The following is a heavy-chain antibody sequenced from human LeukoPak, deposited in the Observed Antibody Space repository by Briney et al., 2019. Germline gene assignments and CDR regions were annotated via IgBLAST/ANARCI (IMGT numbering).Heavy chain of an antibody. CDR1: GYTFTSYG. CDR3: ARDDSGGYYVAYWY. D-gene: IGHD3-22*01. V-gene: IGHV1-18*01. CDR2: ISGDNGKT. Sequence: ASVKVSCKASGYTFTSYGISWVRQAPGQGLDGMGWISGDNGKTKNAQKFQGRDTMTTDKSTTTAYMELRSLRPDDTAVYYCARDDSGGYYVAYWYWGQGSLVPVSS. J-gene: IGHJ4*02.